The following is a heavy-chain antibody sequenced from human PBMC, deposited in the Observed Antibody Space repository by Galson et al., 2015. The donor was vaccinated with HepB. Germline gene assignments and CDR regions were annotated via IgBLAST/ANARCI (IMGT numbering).Heavy chain of an antibody. Sequence: SLRLSCAASGFTFSSYAMHWVRQAPGKGLEWVSSISSSSSYIYYADSVKGRFTISRDNAKNSLYLQMNSLRAEDTAVYYCARDASSGWSKMGNCFDPWGQGTLVTVSS. J-gene: IGHJ5*02. CDR3: ARDASSGWSKMGNCFDP. CDR2: ISSSSSYI. CDR1: GFTFSSYA. D-gene: IGHD6-19*01. V-gene: IGHV3-21*01.